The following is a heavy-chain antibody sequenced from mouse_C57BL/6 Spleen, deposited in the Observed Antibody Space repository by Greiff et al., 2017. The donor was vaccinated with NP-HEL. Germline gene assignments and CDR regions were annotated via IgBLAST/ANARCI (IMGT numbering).Heavy chain of an antibody. V-gene: IGHV1-64*01. CDR1: GYTFTSYW. J-gene: IGHJ3*01. CDR3: ARVLGMDAWFAY. CDR2: IHPNSGST. Sequence: QVQLQQPGAELVKPGASVKLSCKASGYTFTSYWMHWVKQRPGQGLEWIGMIHPNSGSTNYNEKFKSKATLTVDKSSSTAYMQLSSLTSEDSAVYYCARVLGMDAWFAYWGQGTLVTVSA. D-gene: IGHD4-1*01.